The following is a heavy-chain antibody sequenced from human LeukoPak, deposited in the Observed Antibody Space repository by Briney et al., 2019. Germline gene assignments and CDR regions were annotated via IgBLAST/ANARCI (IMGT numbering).Heavy chain of an antibody. J-gene: IGHJ4*02. CDR1: GGTFSSYA. CDR2: IIPIFGTA. CDR3: AREAVEGDYYDSSGYCY. Sequence: ASVKVSCKASGGTFSSYAISWVRQAPGQGLEWMGGIIPIFGTANYAQKFQGRVTITADESTSTAYMELSSLRSEDTAVYYCAREAVEGDYYDSSGYCYWGQGTLVTVSS. D-gene: IGHD3-22*01. V-gene: IGHV1-69*13.